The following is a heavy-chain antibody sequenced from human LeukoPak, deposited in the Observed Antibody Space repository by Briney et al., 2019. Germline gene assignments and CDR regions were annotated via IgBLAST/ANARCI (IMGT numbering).Heavy chain of an antibody. J-gene: IGHJ4*02. V-gene: IGHV3-30-3*01. D-gene: IGHD6-19*01. CDR3: ARVAYSSGWYDY. CDR2: ISYDGSNK. CDR1: GFTFSSYA. Sequence: PGGSLRLSCAASGFTFSSYAMHWVRQAPGKGLEWVAVISYDGSNKYYADSVKGRFTISRDNSKNTLYLQTNSLRAEDTAVYYCARVAYSSGWYDYWGQGTLVTVSS.